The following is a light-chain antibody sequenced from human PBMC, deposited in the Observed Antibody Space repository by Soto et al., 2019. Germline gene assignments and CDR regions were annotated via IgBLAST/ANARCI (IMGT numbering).Light chain of an antibody. J-gene: IGKJ4*01. Sequence: IVLTHSPGTLSLSPLERATLSCMSSRSVGTFLAWYQQKPGQAPRLLIYGASSRATVIPDRFSGSGSGTDFTLTISRLEPEDFAVYYCQQYSSSPPLTFGGGTKVDIK. CDR1: RSVGTF. CDR2: GAS. V-gene: IGKV3-20*01. CDR3: QQYSSSPPLT.